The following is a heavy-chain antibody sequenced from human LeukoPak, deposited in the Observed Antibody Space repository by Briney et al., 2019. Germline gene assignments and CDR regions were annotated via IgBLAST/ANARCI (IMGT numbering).Heavy chain of an antibody. D-gene: IGHD6-13*01. CDR1: GGSISSGSYY. CDR2: IYTSGST. V-gene: IGHV4-61*02. Sequence: SETLSLTCTASGGSISSGSYYWSWIRQPAGKGLEWIGRIYTSGSTNYNPSLKSRVTISVDTSKNQFSLKLSSVTAADTAVYYCAREIAAAGRVDAFDIWGQGTMVTVSS. J-gene: IGHJ3*02. CDR3: AREIAAAGRVDAFDI.